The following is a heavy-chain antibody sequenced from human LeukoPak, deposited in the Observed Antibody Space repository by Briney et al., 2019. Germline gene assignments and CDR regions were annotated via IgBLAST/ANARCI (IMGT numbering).Heavy chain of an antibody. CDR2: INPNSGGT. CDR1: GYTFTDYF. J-gene: IGHJ4*02. V-gene: IGHV1-2*02. D-gene: IGHD3-22*01. CDR3: ARAYYYDSSGYCDY. Sequence: ASVKVSCKASGYTFTDYFMHWVRQAPGQGLEWMGWINPNSGGTNYAQKFQGRVTMTRDTSISTAYMELSRLRSDDTAVYYCARAYYYDSSGYCDYWGQRTLVTVSS.